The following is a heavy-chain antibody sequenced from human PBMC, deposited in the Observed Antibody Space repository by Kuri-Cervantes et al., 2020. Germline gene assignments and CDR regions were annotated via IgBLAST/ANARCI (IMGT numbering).Heavy chain of an antibody. D-gene: IGHD3-22*01. CDR2: ISGSGGST. CDR3: ANHAGYYDIRGAAFDI. CDR1: GFTFSNAW. V-gene: IGHV3-23*01. J-gene: IGHJ3*02. Sequence: ETLSLTCAASGFTFSNAWVSWVRQAPGKGLEWVSAISGSGGSTYYADSMKGRFTISRDNSKNTLYLQMNSLRAEDTAVYYCANHAGYYDIRGAAFDIWGQGTMVTVSS.